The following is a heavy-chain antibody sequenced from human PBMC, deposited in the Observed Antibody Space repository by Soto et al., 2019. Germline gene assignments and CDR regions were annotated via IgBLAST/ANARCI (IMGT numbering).Heavy chain of an antibody. V-gene: IGHV1-69*12. J-gene: IGHJ6*02. Sequence: QVQLVQSGAEVKKPGSSVKVSCKASGGTFSSYAISWVRQAPGQGLEWMGGIIPIFGTANYAQKFQGRVTITADESKSTAYKELGSPRSEDTAVYYCARFNGGNPYYDSGMDVWGQGTTVTVSS. CDR1: GGTFSSYA. CDR2: IIPIFGTA. CDR3: ARFNGGNPYYDSGMDV. D-gene: IGHD2-15*01.